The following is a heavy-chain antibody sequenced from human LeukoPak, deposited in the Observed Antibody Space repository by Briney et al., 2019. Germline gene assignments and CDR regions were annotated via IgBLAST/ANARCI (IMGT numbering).Heavy chain of an antibody. CDR1: GASVSSSY. V-gene: IGHV4-4*07. Sequence: SETLFLTCTVSGASVSSSYWNWIRQPAGKGLEWIGRIYNSGSINYNPSLASRVTISVDRSKNQFSLKLTSVTAADTAVYYCANSISMDFEYWGQGILVTVSS. D-gene: IGHD2/OR15-2a*01. CDR3: ANSISMDFEY. CDR2: IYNSGSI. J-gene: IGHJ4*02.